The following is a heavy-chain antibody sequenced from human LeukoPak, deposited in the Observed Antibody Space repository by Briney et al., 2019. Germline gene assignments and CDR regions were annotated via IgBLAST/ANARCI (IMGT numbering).Heavy chain of an antibody. CDR2: ISGSGGST. CDR3: AKDRAYYYDSSGWPGDY. V-gene: IGHV3-23*01. D-gene: IGHD3-22*01. CDR1: GFTFSSYA. J-gene: IGHJ4*02. Sequence: GGSLRLSCAASGFTFSSYAMSWVRQAPGKGLEWVSAISGSGGSTYYADSVKGRFTISRDNSKNTLYLQMNSLRAEDTAVYYCAKDRAYYYDSSGWPGDYWGQGTLVTVSS.